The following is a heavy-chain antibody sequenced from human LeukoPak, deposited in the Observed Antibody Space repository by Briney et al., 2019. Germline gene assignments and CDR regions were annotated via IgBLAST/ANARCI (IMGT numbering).Heavy chain of an antibody. Sequence: GGSLRLSCAASGFTFSSYSMNWVRQAPGKGLEWVSSISSSSSYIYYAASVKGRFTIPRDNAKNSLYLQMNSLGAEDTAVDYCAEDRAYATGGNDYWGQGTLVTVSS. J-gene: IGHJ4*02. CDR1: GFTFSSYS. V-gene: IGHV3-21*01. CDR2: ISSSSSYI. D-gene: IGHD3-16*01. CDR3: AEDRAYATGGNDY.